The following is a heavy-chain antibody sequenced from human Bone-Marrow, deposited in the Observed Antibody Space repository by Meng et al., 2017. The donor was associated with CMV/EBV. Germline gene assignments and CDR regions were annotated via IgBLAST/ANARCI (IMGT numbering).Heavy chain of an antibody. J-gene: IGHJ4*02. Sequence: GGSLRLSCAASGFTFSTYGMHWVRQAPGKGLEWVAFIRYDGGEKLYADSVKGRFTISRDNSENTLFLQMNSLSIEDTAIYYCAKEIQLKPFDLWGQGTLVTVSS. V-gene: IGHV3-30*02. CDR1: GFTFSTYG. CDR3: AKEIQLKPFDL. CDR2: IRYDGGEK.